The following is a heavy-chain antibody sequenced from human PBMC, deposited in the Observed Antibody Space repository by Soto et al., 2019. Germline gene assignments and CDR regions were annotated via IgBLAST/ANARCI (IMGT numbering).Heavy chain of an antibody. Sequence: SETLSLTCTVSCASISNYYWSWIRQPAGKGLECLGRIYASGTTTYNPSLRSRVTMSVDTSKNQFSLNLNSVTAADTAVYYCARESRSELGTVEYWGQGTPVTVSS. J-gene: IGHJ4*02. CDR2: IYASGTT. CDR1: CASISNYY. CDR3: ARESRSELGTVEY. V-gene: IGHV4-4*07. D-gene: IGHD1-1*01.